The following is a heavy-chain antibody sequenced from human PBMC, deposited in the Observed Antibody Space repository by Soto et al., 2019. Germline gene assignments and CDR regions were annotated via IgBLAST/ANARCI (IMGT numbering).Heavy chain of an antibody. V-gene: IGHV4-30-4*01. CDR2: IYYSGST. J-gene: IGHJ6*02. Sequence: SETLSLTCTVSGGSISSGDYYWSWIRQPPGKGLEWIGYIYYSGSTYYNPSLKSRVTISVDTSKNQFSLKLSSVTAADTAVYYCARDSIDYYYGMDVWGQGTTVTVSS. CDR1: GGSISSGDYY. CDR3: ARDSIDYYYGMDV.